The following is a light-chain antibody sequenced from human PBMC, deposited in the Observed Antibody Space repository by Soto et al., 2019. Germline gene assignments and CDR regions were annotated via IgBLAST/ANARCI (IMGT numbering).Light chain of an antibody. CDR1: QSISGTF. Sequence: EIVLTQSPGTLSLSPGKRATLSCRASQSISGTFLAWYQHKPGQAPRVLIYGASRRATGIPDRFSGSGSGTDFTLTISRLEPEDFALYYCQQYDSGWTFGQGTKVEMK. CDR3: QQYDSGWT. J-gene: IGKJ1*01. V-gene: IGKV3-20*01. CDR2: GAS.